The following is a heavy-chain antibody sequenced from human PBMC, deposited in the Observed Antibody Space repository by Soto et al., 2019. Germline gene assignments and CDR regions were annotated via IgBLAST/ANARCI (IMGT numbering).Heavy chain of an antibody. Sequence: ASLKVSCKASGCTFTSYCISWVRQATVQGLEWMGWMNPNTGNSGYAQKFQGRVTMTSDTSISTAHMELSSLRSDDTAVYYCARRAETNGWNGFGADKYYFDFWGQGTLVTVSS. CDR1: GCTFTSYC. J-gene: IGHJ4*02. CDR3: ARRAETNGWNGFGADKYYFDF. D-gene: IGHD1-1*01. CDR2: MNPNTGNS. V-gene: IGHV1-8*02.